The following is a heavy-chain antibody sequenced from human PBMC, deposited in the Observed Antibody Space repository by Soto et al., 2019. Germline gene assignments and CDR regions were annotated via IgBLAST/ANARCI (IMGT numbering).Heavy chain of an antibody. J-gene: IGHJ5*02. CDR3: ARVGQQLARGVTGPDP. Sequence: EVQLVESGGGLVQPGGSLRLSCAASGFTFSSYSMNWVRQAPGKGLEWVSYISSSSSTIYYADSVKGRFTISRDNAKNSLYLQMNSLRDEDTAVYYCARVGQQLARGVTGPDPWGQGPLVTVSS. V-gene: IGHV3-48*02. CDR1: GFTFSSYS. D-gene: IGHD6-13*01. CDR2: ISSSSSTI.